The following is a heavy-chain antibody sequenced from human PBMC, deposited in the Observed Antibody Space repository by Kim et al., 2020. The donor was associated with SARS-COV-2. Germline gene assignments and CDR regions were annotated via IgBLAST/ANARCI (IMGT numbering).Heavy chain of an antibody. CDR3: AREISYVISAFGLDP. Sequence: GGSLRLSCAASGFTFSSYDFHWVRQAAGKGLEWVSAIHITGGTYYSDSVKGRFTISRENAKNSLYLQMNSLRDEDTAIYYCAREISYVISAFGLDPWGQGALVTVSS. J-gene: IGHJ5*02. V-gene: IGHV3-13*01. D-gene: IGHD3-10*01. CDR2: IHITGGT. CDR1: GFTFSSYD.